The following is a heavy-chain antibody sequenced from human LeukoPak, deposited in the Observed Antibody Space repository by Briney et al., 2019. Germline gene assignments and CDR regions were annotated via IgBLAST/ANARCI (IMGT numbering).Heavy chain of an antibody. V-gene: IGHV4-34*01. Sequence: KPSETLSLTCAVYGGSFSGYYWSWIRQPPGKGLEWIGEINHSGSTNYNPSLKSRVTISVDTSKNQFSLKLSSVTAADTAVYYCARHRDRAHDAFDIWGQGTMVTVSS. CDR1: GGSFSGYY. CDR2: INHSGST. J-gene: IGHJ3*02. D-gene: IGHD1-14*01. CDR3: ARHRDRAHDAFDI.